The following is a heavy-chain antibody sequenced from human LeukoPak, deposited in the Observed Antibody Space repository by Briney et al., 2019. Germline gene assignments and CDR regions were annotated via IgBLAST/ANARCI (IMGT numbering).Heavy chain of an antibody. J-gene: IGHJ5*02. Sequence: GESLKISCKGSGYSFTSYWIGWVRQIPGKGLEWMGIIYPGDSDTRYSPSFQGQVTISADKSISTAYLQWSSLKASDTAMYYCAITHVPGLNPNWFDPWGQGTLVTVSS. CDR1: GYSFTSYW. CDR2: IYPGDSDT. V-gene: IGHV5-51*01. CDR3: AITHVPGLNPNWFDP. D-gene: IGHD2-2*01.